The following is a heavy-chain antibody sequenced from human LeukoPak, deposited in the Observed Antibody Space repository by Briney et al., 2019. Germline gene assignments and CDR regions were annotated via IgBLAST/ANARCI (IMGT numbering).Heavy chain of an antibody. D-gene: IGHD3-22*01. Sequence: GGSLRLSCVGSGFDFDDFAMEWVRLAPGKGLEWVAGISWNSVSIGYADSVKGRFTISRDNAKNTLYLQMNSLRAEDTAVYYCATTPAGVITTGGRGYWGQGTLVTVSS. V-gene: IGHV3-9*01. CDR3: ATTPAGVITTGGRGY. J-gene: IGHJ4*02. CDR2: ISWNSVSI. CDR1: GFDFDDFA.